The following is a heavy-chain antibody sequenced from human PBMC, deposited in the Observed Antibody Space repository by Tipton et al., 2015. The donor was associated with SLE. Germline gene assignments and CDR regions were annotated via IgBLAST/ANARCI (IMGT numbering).Heavy chain of an antibody. CDR2: LYYTGST. CDR3: ARGNGGNAFDI. V-gene: IGHV4-39*07. CDR1: GGSINSDSYY. D-gene: IGHD2-15*01. Sequence: TLSLTCTVSGGSINSDSYYWGWIRQSPGKGLERIGSLYYTGSTYYNPSLKSRLTISLDTPKNQFSLKLSSVTAADTAVYYCARGNGGNAFDIWGQGTMVTVSS. J-gene: IGHJ3*02.